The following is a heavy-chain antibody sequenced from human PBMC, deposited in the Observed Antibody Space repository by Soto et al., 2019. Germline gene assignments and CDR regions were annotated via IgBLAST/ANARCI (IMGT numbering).Heavy chain of an antibody. J-gene: IGHJ6*02. CDR1: GFTFSSYS. Sequence: EMQLVESGGGLVQPGGSLRLSCVASGFTFSSYSMNWVRQAPGKGLEWVSYISDSSSFTYYADSVKGRFTISGDNAKNSLSLQMNSLRDEDTGLYYCVRDHVMGPTEFYYGMDVWGQGTTVTVSS. CDR3: VRDHVMGPTEFYYGMDV. CDR2: ISDSSSFT. D-gene: IGHD1-26*01. V-gene: IGHV3-48*02.